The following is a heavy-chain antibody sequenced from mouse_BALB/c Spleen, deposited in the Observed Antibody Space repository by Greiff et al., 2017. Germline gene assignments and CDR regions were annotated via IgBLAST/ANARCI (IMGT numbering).Heavy chain of an antibody. V-gene: IGHV6-3*01. J-gene: IGHJ4*01. CDR2: IRLKSDNYAT. D-gene: IGHD2-12*01. Sequence: EVQLVESGGDLVKPGGSLKLSCVASGFTFSSYWMSWVRQSPEKGLEWVAEIRLKSDNYATHYAESVKGKFTISRDDSKSRLYLQMNSLRAEDTGIYYCTGTTDYAMDYWGQGTSVTVSS. CDR3: TGTTDYAMDY. CDR1: GFTFSSYW.